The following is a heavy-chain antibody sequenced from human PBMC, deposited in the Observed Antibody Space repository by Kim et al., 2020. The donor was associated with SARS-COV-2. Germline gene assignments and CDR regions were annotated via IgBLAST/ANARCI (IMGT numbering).Heavy chain of an antibody. CDR3: ASGYYGSGSYYSPFDY. J-gene: IGHJ4*02. Sequence: PSRNSRVTIAVDTSKHQFSLKLSSVTAADTAVYYCASGYYGSGSYYSPFDYWGQGTLVTVSS. V-gene: IGHV4-39*01. D-gene: IGHD3-10*01.